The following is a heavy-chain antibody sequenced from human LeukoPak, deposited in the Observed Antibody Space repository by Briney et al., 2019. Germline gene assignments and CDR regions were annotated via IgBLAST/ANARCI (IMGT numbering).Heavy chain of an antibody. Sequence: PSETLSLTCTVSGGSISTSNYYWGWIRQPPGRGLEWIGEINHSGSTNYNPSLKSRVTISVDTSKNQFSLKLSSVTAADTAVYYCARRVTITFGGDHMGFNWFDPWGQGTLVTVSS. V-gene: IGHV4-39*07. CDR2: INHSGST. J-gene: IGHJ5*02. CDR1: GGSISTSNYY. CDR3: ARRVTITFGGDHMGFNWFDP. D-gene: IGHD3-16*01.